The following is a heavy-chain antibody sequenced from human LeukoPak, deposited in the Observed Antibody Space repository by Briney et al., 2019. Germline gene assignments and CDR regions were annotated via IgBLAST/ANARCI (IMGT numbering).Heavy chain of an antibody. Sequence: PGGSLRLSCAASGFTFSSYGMHWVRQAPGKGLEWVAFIRHDGSNKYYADSVKGRFTISRDNSKNTLYLQMNSLRAEDTAVYYCARGFRRALERDAFDIWGQGTMVTVSS. CDR3: ARGFRRALERDAFDI. D-gene: IGHD1-1*01. V-gene: IGHV3-30*02. CDR1: GFTFSSYG. CDR2: IRHDGSNK. J-gene: IGHJ3*02.